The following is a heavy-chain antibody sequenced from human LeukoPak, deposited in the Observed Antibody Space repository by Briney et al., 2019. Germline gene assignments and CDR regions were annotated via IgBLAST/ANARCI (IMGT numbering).Heavy chain of an antibody. CDR3: ARGRLGSSGWWEYFQH. Sequence: SETLSLTRAVYGGSFSGYYWSWIRQPPGKGLEWIGEINHSGSTNYNPSLKSRVTISVDTSKNQFSLKLSSVTAADTAVYYCARGRLGSSGWWEYFQHWGQGTLVTVSS. CDR1: GGSFSGYY. J-gene: IGHJ1*01. CDR2: INHSGST. V-gene: IGHV4-34*01. D-gene: IGHD6-19*01.